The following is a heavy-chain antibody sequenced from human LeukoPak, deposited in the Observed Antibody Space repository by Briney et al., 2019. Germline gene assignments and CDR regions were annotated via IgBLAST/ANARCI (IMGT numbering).Heavy chain of an antibody. V-gene: IGHV3-30-3*01. D-gene: IGHD2-2*01. J-gene: IGHJ6*02. CDR2: ISYDGSNK. Sequence: TGGSLRLSCAASGFTFSSYAMHWVRQAPGKGLEWVAVISYDGSNKYYADSVKGRFTISRDNSKNTLYLQMNSLRAEDTAVYYCARAGGGYCSSTSCLGGMDVWGQGTTVTVPS. CDR1: GFTFSSYA. CDR3: ARAGGGYCSSTSCLGGMDV.